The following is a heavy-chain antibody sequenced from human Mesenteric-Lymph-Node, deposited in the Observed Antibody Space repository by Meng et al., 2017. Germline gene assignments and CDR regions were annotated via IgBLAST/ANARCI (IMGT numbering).Heavy chain of an antibody. J-gene: IGHJ2*01. CDR2: INRGGRT. CDR3: ARVGWRQWSFDL. D-gene: IGHD5-18*01. Sequence: WGAWLLTPPEPMSLACALCGGSFCGFHWSWTRQPPGKGRECFRQINRGGRTDYNPSLKSRVTISVDTSNHQFSQKRSSGTAADSAVYYCARVGWRQWSFDLWGRGTLVTVSS. V-gene: IGHV4-34*01. CDR1: GGSFCGFH.